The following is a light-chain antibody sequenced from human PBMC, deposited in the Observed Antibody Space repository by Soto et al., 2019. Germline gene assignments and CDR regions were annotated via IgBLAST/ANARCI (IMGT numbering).Light chain of an antibody. CDR2: WTS. CDR1: QSVLYSSTNRDY. V-gene: IGKV4-1*01. CDR3: QQYYSTLKWT. Sequence: ERATINCKSRQSVLYSSTNRDYLSWYQQKPGQPPKLLIYWTSTRDSGVPDRFSGSGSGTDFNLTISSLQAEDVAFYYCQQYYSTLKWTFGQGTKVDI. J-gene: IGKJ1*01.